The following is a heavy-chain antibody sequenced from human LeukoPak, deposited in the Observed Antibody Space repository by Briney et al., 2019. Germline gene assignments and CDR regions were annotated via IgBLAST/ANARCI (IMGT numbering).Heavy chain of an antibody. CDR2: IYHSGST. J-gene: IGHJ5*02. CDR1: GYSISSGYY. Sequence: SETLSLTCTVSGYSISSGYYWGWIRQPPGKGLEWIGSIYHSGSTYYNPSLKSRVTISVDTSKNQFSLKLSSVTAADTAVYYCARQNPSTYYYGSGSYFPWGQGTLVTVSS. D-gene: IGHD3-10*01. CDR3: ARQNPSTYYYGSGSYFP. V-gene: IGHV4-38-2*02.